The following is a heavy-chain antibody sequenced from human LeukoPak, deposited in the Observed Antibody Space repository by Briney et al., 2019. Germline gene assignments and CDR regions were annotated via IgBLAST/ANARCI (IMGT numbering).Heavy chain of an antibody. D-gene: IGHD7-27*01. CDR1: GYTFTGYY. CDR3: ARDWRANWGYGGNYYFDY. V-gene: IGHV1-2*02. CDR2: INPNSGGT. Sequence: ASVKVSCKASGYTFTGYYMHWVRQAPGQGLEWMGWINPNSGGTNYAQKFQGRVTMTRDTSTSTVYMELSSLRSEDTAVYYCARDWRANWGYGGNYYFDYWGQGTLVTVSS. J-gene: IGHJ4*02.